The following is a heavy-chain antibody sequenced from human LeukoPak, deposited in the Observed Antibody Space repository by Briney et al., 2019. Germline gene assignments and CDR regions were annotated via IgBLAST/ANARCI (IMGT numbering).Heavy chain of an antibody. CDR3: ARDYYGDYFDF. CDR2: IDPNSGGT. V-gene: IGHV1-2*03. J-gene: IGHJ4*02. CDR1: GYTFTGFY. D-gene: IGHD4-17*01. Sequence: LVASVKVSCKASGYTFTGFYMNWVRQAPGQGLELIGSIDPNSGGTNYAQKFQGRVNMTRDTSISTAYMELSSLRSDDTAVYYCARDYYGDYFDFWGQGNLVTVSS.